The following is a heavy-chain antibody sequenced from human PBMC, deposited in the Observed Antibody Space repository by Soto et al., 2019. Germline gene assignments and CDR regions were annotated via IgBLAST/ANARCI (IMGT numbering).Heavy chain of an antibody. J-gene: IGHJ4*02. CDR3: ARPSIAARQYYFDY. Sequence: ASVKVSCKASEYTFTGYYLHWVRQAPGQGLEWMGWINPNSGATTYAQKFQGRVTMTRDTSISTAYMELSSLRSEDTAVYYCARPSIAARQYYFDYWGQATLVTVS. D-gene: IGHD6-6*01. CDR2: INPNSGAT. V-gene: IGHV1-2*02. CDR1: EYTFTGYY.